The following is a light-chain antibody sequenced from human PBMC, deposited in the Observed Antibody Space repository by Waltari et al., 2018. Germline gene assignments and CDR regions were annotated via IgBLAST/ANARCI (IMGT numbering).Light chain of an antibody. CDR1: GSNLGAGYA. CDR3: QSYDTTLSVV. J-gene: IGLJ2*01. Sequence: QSVLTQPPSVSGAPGQRVTISCSGSGSNLGAGYAVHWYRQLPGKAPTLLIYGVNTRPPGVYDRFSGSQFDTSASLAIAGLQADDEADYYCQSYDTTLSVVFGGGTKLTVL. V-gene: IGLV1-40*01. CDR2: GVN.